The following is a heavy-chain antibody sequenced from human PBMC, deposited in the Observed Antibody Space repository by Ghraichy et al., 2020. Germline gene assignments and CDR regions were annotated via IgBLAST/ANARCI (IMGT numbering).Heavy chain of an antibody. D-gene: IGHD1-26*01. CDR2: IKDDGSLI. CDR1: GFTFSNYW. V-gene: IGHV3-7*01. Sequence: GESLNISCAASGFTFSNYWMTWVRQAPGKGLEWVANIKDDGSLIHYVDSVKGRFTISRDNAKNSLSLQMSSLRAEDTAVYYCARDLAGSSLGYWGQGTLVTVSS. CDR3: ARDLAGSSLGY. J-gene: IGHJ4*02.